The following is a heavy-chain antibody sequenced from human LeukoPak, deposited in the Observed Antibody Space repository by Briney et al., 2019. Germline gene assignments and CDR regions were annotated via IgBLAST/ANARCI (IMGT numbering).Heavy chain of an antibody. J-gene: IGHJ4*02. V-gene: IGHV3-15*01. CDR1: GFTFSNAW. CDR2: IKSKTDGGTT. Sequence: GGSLRLSCAASGFTFSNAWMSWVRQAPGKGLEWVGRIKSKTDGGTTDYAAPVEGRFTISRDDSKNTLYLQMNSLKTEDTAVYYCTTDRGAVAGIDYWGQGTLVTVSS. CDR3: TTDRGAVAGIDY. D-gene: IGHD6-19*01.